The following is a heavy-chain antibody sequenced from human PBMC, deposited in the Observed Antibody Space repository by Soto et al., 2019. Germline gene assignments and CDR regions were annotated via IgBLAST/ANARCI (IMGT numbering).Heavy chain of an antibody. V-gene: IGHV3-11*05. Sequence: QVQLVESGGGLVKPGGSLRLSCAASGFTFSDYYMSWIRQAPGKGLEWVSYISSSSSYTNYADSVKGRFTISRDNAKNSLYLQMNSLRAEDTAVYYCVRAMHRGYDPLSNYWGQGTLVTVSS. CDR1: GFTFSDYY. CDR2: ISSSSSYT. D-gene: IGHD5-12*01. CDR3: VRAMHRGYDPLSNY. J-gene: IGHJ4*02.